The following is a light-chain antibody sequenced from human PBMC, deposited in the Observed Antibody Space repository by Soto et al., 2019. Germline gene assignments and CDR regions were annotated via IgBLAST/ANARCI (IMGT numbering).Light chain of an antibody. CDR2: GAS. CDR3: LQDYSYPRT. V-gene: IGKV1-6*01. Sequence: AVQLTQSPSSLSVSVGDRVTITCRASQGIRTDLGWYQQTPGKAPKLLISGASSLQSGVPSRFSGSGSGADFTLTISSLQSEDSATYYCLQDYSYPRTFGQGTKVEIK. J-gene: IGKJ1*01. CDR1: QGIRTD.